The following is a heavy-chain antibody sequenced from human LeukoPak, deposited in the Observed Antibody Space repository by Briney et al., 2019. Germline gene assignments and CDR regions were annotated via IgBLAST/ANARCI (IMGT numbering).Heavy chain of an antibody. D-gene: IGHD3-16*02. Sequence: KPSETLSLTCAVYGGSFSGYYWSWIRQPPGKGLEWIGYIYYSGSTNYNPSLKSRVTISVDTSKNQFSLKLSSVTAADTAVYYCARAPPYDYVWGSYRYQEGYYMDVWGKGTTVTVSS. CDR3: ARAPPYDYVWGSYRYQEGYYMDV. J-gene: IGHJ6*03. CDR1: GGSFSGYY. CDR2: IYYSGST. V-gene: IGHV4-59*01.